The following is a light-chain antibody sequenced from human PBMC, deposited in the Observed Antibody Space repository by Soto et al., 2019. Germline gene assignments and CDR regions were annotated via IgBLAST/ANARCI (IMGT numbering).Light chain of an antibody. V-gene: IGKV1-5*01. J-gene: IGKJ4*01. Sequence: DIQMTQSPSTLSASVGDRVTITCRASRDISTWLAWYQQKPGKAPKVLIYEASNLESGVPSRFSGSGSGTEFTLTISGLQPDDFATYYCQEYSRDFGGGTRVEIK. CDR2: EAS. CDR1: RDISTW. CDR3: QEYSRD.